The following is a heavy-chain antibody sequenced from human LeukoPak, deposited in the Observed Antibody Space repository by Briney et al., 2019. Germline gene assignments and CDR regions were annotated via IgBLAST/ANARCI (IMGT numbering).Heavy chain of an antibody. J-gene: IGHJ4*02. V-gene: IGHV3-11*01. Sequence: PGGSLRLSCAASGFTSSDYYINWIRQAPGKGLEWVSYISSSGGTIYYADSVKGRFTISRDDPKNSLYLQMNSLRAEDTAVYYCVWGGYRSFDYWGQGTLVTVSS. CDR2: ISSSGGTI. CDR1: GFTSSDYY. CDR3: VWGGYRSFDY. D-gene: IGHD3-16*02.